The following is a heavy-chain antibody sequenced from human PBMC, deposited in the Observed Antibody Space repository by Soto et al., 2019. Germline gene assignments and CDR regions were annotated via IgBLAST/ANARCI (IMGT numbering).Heavy chain of an antibody. J-gene: IGHJ4*02. V-gene: IGHV4-31*03. Sequence: QVQLQESGPGLVKPSQTLSLTCTVSGGSISSGGTGSYWTWIRQLPGKGLEWIGYIYYTGNTYHNPALKSRATISIATSEYRFSLKLTTVTAADTAVYFCASGHDAYKVRYWGQGTLVTVSS. CDR2: IYYTGNT. CDR3: ASGHDAYKVRY. D-gene: IGHD1-1*01. CDR1: GGSISSGGTGSY.